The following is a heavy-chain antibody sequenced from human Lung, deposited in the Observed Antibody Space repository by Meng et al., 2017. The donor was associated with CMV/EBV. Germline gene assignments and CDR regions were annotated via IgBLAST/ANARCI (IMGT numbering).Heavy chain of an antibody. CDR2: ISTNTGTP. CDR1: GYTFSTYT. D-gene: IGHD2/OR15-2a*01. CDR3: ARGGNFDP. Sequence: QGQLVQFGSALQKPGASVKVSCQAFGYTFSTYTINWVGQAHGRGLEWMGWISTNTGTPTYTQGFTGRFVFSLDTSVSTAYLQISSLKAEDTAVYYCARGGNFDPWGQGTLVTVSS. V-gene: IGHV7-4-1*02. J-gene: IGHJ5*02.